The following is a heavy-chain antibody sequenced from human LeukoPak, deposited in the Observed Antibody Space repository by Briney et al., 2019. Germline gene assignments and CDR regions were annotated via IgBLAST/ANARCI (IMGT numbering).Heavy chain of an antibody. J-gene: IGHJ4*02. CDR2: ISYSGST. D-gene: IGHD6-6*01. CDR3: ARGGSRSYTSSTLDY. V-gene: IGHV4-61*03. Sequence: PSETLSLTCTVSGGSISSGDYYWNWIRQSPGKGLEWIGSISYSGSTNYNPSLKSRVTISIDTSKNRFSLKVSSVIAADTAMYYCARGGSRSYTSSTLDYWGQGTLVTVSS. CDR1: GGSISSGDYY.